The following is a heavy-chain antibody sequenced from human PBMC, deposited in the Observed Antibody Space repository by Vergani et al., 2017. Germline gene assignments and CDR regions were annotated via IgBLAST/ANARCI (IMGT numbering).Heavy chain of an antibody. CDR2: ISSSSSYI. CDR3: ARVSFAXSSDTIQYYYYMDV. CDR1: GFTFSSYS. Sequence: EVQLVESGGGLVKPGGSLRLSCAASGFTFSSYSMNWVRQAPGKGLEWVSSISSSSSYIYYADSVKGRFTISRDNAKNSLYLQMNSLRAEDTAVYYCARVSFAXSSDTIQYYYYMDVWGKGTTVTVSS. V-gene: IGHV3-21*01. D-gene: IGHD2-21*01. J-gene: IGHJ6*03.